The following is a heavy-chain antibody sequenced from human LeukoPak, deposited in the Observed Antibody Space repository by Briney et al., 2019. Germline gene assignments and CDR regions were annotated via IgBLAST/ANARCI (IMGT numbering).Heavy chain of an antibody. V-gene: IGHV3-30-3*01. CDR2: ISYDGSNK. CDR3: GDLDAFDI. Sequence: GGSLRLSCAASGFTFSSYAMHWVRQAPGKGPEWVAVISYDGSNKYYADSVKGRFTISRDNSKNTLYLQMNSLRAEDTAVYYCGDLDAFDIWGQGTMVTVSS. J-gene: IGHJ3*02. CDR1: GFTFSSYA. D-gene: IGHD2-21*02.